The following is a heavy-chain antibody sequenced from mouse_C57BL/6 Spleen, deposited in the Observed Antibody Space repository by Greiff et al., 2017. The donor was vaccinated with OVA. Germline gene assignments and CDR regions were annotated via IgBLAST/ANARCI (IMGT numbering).Heavy chain of an antibody. Sequence: DVKLVESGGDLVKPGGSLKLSCAASGFTFSSYGMSWVRQTPDKRLEWVATISSGGSYTYYPDSVKGRFTISRDNAKNTLYLQMSSLKSEDTAMYYCARQTYDSNYLFAYWGQGTLVTVSA. CDR2: ISSGGSYT. J-gene: IGHJ3*01. CDR1: GFTFSSYG. V-gene: IGHV5-6*02. CDR3: ARQTYDSNYLFAY. D-gene: IGHD2-5*01.